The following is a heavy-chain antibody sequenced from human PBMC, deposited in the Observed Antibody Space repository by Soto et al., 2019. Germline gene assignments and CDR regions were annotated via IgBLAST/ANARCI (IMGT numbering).Heavy chain of an antibody. CDR2: LYDSESA. J-gene: IGHJ4*02. Sequence: VPLPESGPGLVKPSQTLSLPCSVSGESISSGGYYWSWIRHHPGKGLEWIGYLYDSESAYYNPTRKSRITILMDTSKKHFAMSRSCVTAADTAVYYWARASSSLSAADYWGQGTLATVAS. CDR1: GESISSGGYY. CDR3: ARASSSLSAADY. V-gene: IGHV4-31*03. D-gene: IGHD6-6*01.